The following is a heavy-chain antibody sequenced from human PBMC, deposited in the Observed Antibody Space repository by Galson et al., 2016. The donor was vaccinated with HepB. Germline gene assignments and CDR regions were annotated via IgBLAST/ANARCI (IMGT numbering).Heavy chain of an antibody. CDR3: VRSAGGT. D-gene: IGHD1-7*01. CDR2: IYSNGGA. Sequence: SETLSLTCTVSGLSVSTNNYYWTWIRQPPGKGLEWIGYIYSNGGADYNPSLKSRVTMSVDTSKNQFSLRLTSVTAADTAVYYCVRSAGGTWGQGTMVTVSS. V-gene: IGHV4-61*01. J-gene: IGHJ3*01. CDR1: GLSVSTNNYY.